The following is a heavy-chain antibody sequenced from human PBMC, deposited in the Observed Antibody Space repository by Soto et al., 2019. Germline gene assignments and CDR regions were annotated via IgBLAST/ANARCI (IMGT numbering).Heavy chain of an antibody. CDR2: ISYDGSNK. Sequence: QVQLVESGGGVVQPGRSLRLSCAASGFTFSSYGMHWVRQAPGKGLEWVAVISYDGSNKYYADSVRGRFTISRDNSKNTLYRQMNSLRAEDTAVYYCAKRGGRLEWLYPPYYGMDVWGQGTTVTVS. V-gene: IGHV3-30*18. CDR1: GFTFSSYG. J-gene: IGHJ6*02. CDR3: AKRGGRLEWLYPPYYGMDV. D-gene: IGHD3-3*01.